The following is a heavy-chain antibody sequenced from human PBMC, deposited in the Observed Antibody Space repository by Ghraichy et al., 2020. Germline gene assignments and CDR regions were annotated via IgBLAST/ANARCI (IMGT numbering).Heavy chain of an antibody. D-gene: IGHD2-2*01. Sequence: ASVKVSCKASDYTVTGYGISWVRQAPGQRVEWMGWISVYNGNTNYAQKFQGRVTLTTDTSTTTAYMELRGLRSDDTAVYFCVRDWGHVTSTTCYDPPGYWGQGTLFSFSS. CDR3: VRDWGHVTSTTCYDPPGY. CDR1: DYTVTGYG. J-gene: IGHJ4*02. CDR2: ISVYNGNT. V-gene: IGHV1-18*01.